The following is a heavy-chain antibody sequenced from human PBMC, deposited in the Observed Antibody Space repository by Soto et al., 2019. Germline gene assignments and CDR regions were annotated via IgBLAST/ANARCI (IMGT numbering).Heavy chain of an antibody. V-gene: IGHV4-61*01. CDR3: ARDLTVWFGELLGNYGMAV. CDR1: GGSVSSGSYY. D-gene: IGHD3-10*01. J-gene: IGHJ6*02. CDR2: IYYSGST. Sequence: PSETLSLTCTVSGGSVSSGSYYWSWIRQPPGKGLEWIGYIYYSGSTNYNPSLKSRVTISVDTSKNQFSLKLSSVTAADTAVYYCARDLTVWFGELLGNYGMAVWGQGTTVTVSS.